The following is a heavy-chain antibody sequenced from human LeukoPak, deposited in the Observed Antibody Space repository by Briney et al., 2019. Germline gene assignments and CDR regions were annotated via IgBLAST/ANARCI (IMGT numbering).Heavy chain of an antibody. Sequence: ASVKVSCKASGYTFTGYYMHWVRQAPGQRLEWMGWINAGNGNTKYSQKFQGRVTITRDTSASTAYMELSSLRSEDTAVYYCARETRGSPTYYYYDMDVWGQGTTVTVSS. CDR3: ARETRGSPTYYYYDMDV. V-gene: IGHV1-3*01. CDR2: INAGNGNT. D-gene: IGHD1-26*01. CDR1: GYTFTGYY. J-gene: IGHJ6*02.